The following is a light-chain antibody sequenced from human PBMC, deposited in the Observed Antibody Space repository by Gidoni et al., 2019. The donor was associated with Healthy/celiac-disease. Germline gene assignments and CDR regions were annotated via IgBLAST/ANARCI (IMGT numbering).Light chain of an antibody. Sequence: DIQKTQSPSTLSASVGDRVTITCRASQSISSWLAWYQQTPGKAPKLLIDKASSLESGVPSRFSGSGSVTEFTLTISSLQPDDFATYYCQQYNSYPLTFGGGTKVEIK. CDR3: QQYNSYPLT. CDR1: QSISSW. CDR2: KAS. J-gene: IGKJ4*01. V-gene: IGKV1-5*03.